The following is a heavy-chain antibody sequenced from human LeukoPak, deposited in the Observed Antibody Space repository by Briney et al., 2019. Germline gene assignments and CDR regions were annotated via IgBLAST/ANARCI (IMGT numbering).Heavy chain of an antibody. V-gene: IGHV7-4-1*02. CDR3: ARVSDSSGYYLEVDY. CDR1: GYTFTSYA. Sequence: ASVKVSCKASGYTFTSYAMNWVRQAPGQGLEWMGWINTNTGNPTYAQGFTGRFVFSLDTSVSTAYLQISSLKAEDTAVYYCARVSDSSGYYLEVDYWGQGTLVTVSS. J-gene: IGHJ4*02. D-gene: IGHD3-22*01. CDR2: INTNTGNP.